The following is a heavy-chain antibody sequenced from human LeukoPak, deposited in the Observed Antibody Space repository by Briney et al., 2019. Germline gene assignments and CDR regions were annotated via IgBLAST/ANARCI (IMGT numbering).Heavy chain of an antibody. Sequence: AASVKVSCKASGGTFSNYAFSWVRQAPGQGLEWMGRIIPIFDIANYAQKFQGRVTITADKSTSTAYMELSSLGSEDTAVYYCARVYDFGCYFDYWGQGTLVTVSS. D-gene: IGHD3-3*01. J-gene: IGHJ4*02. CDR1: GGTFSNYA. V-gene: IGHV1-69*04. CDR3: ARVYDFGCYFDY. CDR2: IIPIFDIA.